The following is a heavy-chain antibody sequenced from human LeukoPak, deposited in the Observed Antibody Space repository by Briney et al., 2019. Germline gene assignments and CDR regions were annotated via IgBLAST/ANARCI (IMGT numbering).Heavy chain of an antibody. CDR1: GGSISSYY. Sequence: SETLSLTCTVSGGSISSYYWSWIRQPPGKGLEWIGYIYYSGSTNYNPSLKSRVTISVDTSKNQFFLKLTSVTAADTAVYYCARARLERYMDVWGTGTTVTVSS. CDR2: IYYSGST. V-gene: IGHV4-59*12. D-gene: IGHD1-1*01. CDR3: ARARLERYMDV. J-gene: IGHJ6*03.